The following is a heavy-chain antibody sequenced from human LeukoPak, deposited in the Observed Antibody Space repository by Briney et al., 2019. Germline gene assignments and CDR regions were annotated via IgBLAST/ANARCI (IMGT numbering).Heavy chain of an antibody. J-gene: IGHJ4*02. CDR3: ARAGLGGVAAAGRLGY. Sequence: ASVKVSCKASGYTFTSYDINWVRQATGQGLEWMGWMNPNSGNTGYAQKFQGRVTMTRNTSISTAYMELSSLRSEDTAVYYCARAGLGGVAAAGRLGYWGQGTLVTVSS. V-gene: IGHV1-8*01. CDR1: GYTFTSYD. CDR2: MNPNSGNT. D-gene: IGHD6-13*01.